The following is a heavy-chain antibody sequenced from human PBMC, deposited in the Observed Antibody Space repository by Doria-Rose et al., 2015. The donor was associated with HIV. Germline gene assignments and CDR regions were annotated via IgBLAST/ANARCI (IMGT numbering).Heavy chain of an antibody. CDR3: ARIKSSRWYHKYYFDF. J-gene: IGHJ4*02. Sequence: QVTLKESGPVLVKPAETLTLTCTVSGVSLSSPGMGVSWIRQPPGKALEWLANIFSDDERSYKTSPKSRLTISRGTSKSQVVLTMTDMDPLDTATYYCARIKSSRWYHKYYFDFWGQGTLVIVSA. CDR1: GVSLSSPGMG. D-gene: IGHD6-13*01. V-gene: IGHV2-26*01. CDR2: IFSDDER.